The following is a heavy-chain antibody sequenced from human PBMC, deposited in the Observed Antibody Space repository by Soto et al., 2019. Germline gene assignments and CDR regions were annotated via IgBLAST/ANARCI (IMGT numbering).Heavy chain of an antibody. J-gene: IGHJ4*02. Sequence: GGSLRLSCAASGFTLSSYAMSWVRQAPGKGLEWVSAISGSGGSTYYADSVKGRFTISRDNSKNTLYLQMNSLRAEDTAVYYCAKVPAIVVVVAATTYFDYWGQGTLVTVSS. V-gene: IGHV3-23*01. CDR3: AKVPAIVVVVAATTYFDY. CDR1: GFTLSSYA. D-gene: IGHD2-15*01. CDR2: ISGSGGST.